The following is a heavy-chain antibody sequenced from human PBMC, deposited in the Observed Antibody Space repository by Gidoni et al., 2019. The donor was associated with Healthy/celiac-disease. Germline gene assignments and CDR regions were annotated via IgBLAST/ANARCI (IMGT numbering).Heavy chain of an antibody. CDR1: GGSISSYY. CDR2: IYYSGST. CDR3: AGTSSSWYVGFDP. J-gene: IGHJ5*02. D-gene: IGHD6-13*01. V-gene: IGHV4-59*01. Sequence: QVQLQESGPGLVKPSETLSLTCTVSGGSISSYYWSWIRQPPGKGLEWIGYIYYSGSTNYNPSLKSRVTILVDTSKNQFSLKLSSVTAADTAVYYCAGTSSSWYVGFDPWGQGTLVTVSS.